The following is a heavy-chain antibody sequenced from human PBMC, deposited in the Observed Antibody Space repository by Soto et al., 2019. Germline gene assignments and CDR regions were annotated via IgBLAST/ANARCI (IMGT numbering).Heavy chain of an antibody. CDR3: ARETGGSGGDAFDI. CDR1: GYLHPSYR. Sequence: XESLITSWKGSGYLHPSYRTGWVRQMPGKGLEWMGIIYPGDSDTRYSPSFQGQVTISADKSISTAYLQWSSLQASGTSMYYCARETGGSGGDAFDIWGQETMVTVS. J-gene: IGHJ3*02. D-gene: IGHD3-16*01. CDR2: IYPGDSDT. V-gene: IGHV5-51*01.